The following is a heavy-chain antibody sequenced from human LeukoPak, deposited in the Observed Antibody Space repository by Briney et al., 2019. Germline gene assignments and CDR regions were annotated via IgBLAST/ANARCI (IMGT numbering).Heavy chain of an antibody. CDR1: GFTFSSYG. J-gene: IGHJ4*02. D-gene: IGHD3-16*02. V-gene: IGHV3-7*01. CDR3: ARFTLTFGEVIAPFDY. CDR2: INQDGGDK. Sequence: PGRSLRLSCAASGFTFSSYGMHWVRQAPGKGLEWVANINQDGGDKSYVDSVKGRFTISRDNARNSLYLQMDSLRAEDTAVYYCARFTLTFGEVIAPFDYWGQGTLVTVSS.